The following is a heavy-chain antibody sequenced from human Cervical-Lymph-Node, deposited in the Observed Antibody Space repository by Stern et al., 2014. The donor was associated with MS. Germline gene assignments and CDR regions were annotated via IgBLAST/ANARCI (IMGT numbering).Heavy chain of an antibody. Sequence: VQLVESGAEVKKPGSSVKVSYQTSGGTFNTFAIGWVRQAPGQGLEWMGGITPLFDATNYAQKFQGRLTITADESTRTVYMELSSLRFDDTAMYYCARGDSEAPIYYFDYWGQGTLVTVSS. CDR3: ARGDSEAPIYYFDY. CDR1: GGTFNTFA. V-gene: IGHV1-69*01. J-gene: IGHJ4*02. CDR2: ITPLFDAT. D-gene: IGHD2-21*01.